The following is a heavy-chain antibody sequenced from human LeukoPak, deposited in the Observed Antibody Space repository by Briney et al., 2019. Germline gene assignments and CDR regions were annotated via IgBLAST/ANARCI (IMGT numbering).Heavy chain of an antibody. CDR3: ARRQQLGYIDY. D-gene: IGHD6-13*01. V-gene: IGHV4-39*01. CDR1: GGSISSSSYY. J-gene: IGHJ4*02. Sequence: SETLSLTCTVSGGSISSSSYYWGWVRQPRGRGLEWIGSIYYSGSTYYNPSRKSRVTISVDTSKNQFSLKLSSVTAADTAVYYCARRQQLGYIDYWGQGTLVTVSS. CDR2: IYYSGST.